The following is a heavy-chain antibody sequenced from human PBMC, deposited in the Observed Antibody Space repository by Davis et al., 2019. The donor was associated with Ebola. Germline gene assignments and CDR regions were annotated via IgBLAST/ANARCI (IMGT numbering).Heavy chain of an antibody. CDR1: GYSFTSYW. D-gene: IGHD2-15*01. Sequence: PGGSLRLSCKASGYSFTSYWIAWVRQLPGKGLEWMGIIYPGESDTRYSPSFQGQVTTSADKSISTAYLQWSSVKASDTAMFYCARLGDCSGGSCTNWFEPWGQGTLVTVSS. J-gene: IGHJ5*02. CDR3: ARLGDCSGGSCTNWFEP. CDR2: IYPGESDT. V-gene: IGHV5-51*01.